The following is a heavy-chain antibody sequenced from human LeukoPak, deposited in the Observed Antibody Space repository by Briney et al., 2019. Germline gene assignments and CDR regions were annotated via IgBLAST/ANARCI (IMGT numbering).Heavy chain of an antibody. CDR1: GYTFTGDY. J-gene: IGHJ5*02. D-gene: IGHD6-6*01. CDR3: ARMSIAARPVYNWFDP. CDR2: INPNSGGT. Sequence: ASVKVSCKASGYTFTGDYMHWVRQAPGQGLEWMGWINPNSGGTDYAQKFQGRVTMTRDTSISTAYMELSRLRSDDTAVYYCARMSIAARPVYNWFDPWGQGTLVTVSS. V-gene: IGHV1-2*02.